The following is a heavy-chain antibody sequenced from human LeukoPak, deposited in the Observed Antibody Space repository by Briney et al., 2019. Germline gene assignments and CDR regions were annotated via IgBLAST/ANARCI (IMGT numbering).Heavy chain of an antibody. D-gene: IGHD3-10*02. V-gene: IGHV3-48*03. Sequence: GGSLRLSCAASGFTFSSYEMNWVRQAPGKGLEWVSYISSSGNTIYYADSVKGRFTISRDNAKNSLYLQMNSLRAEDTAIYYCAELGITMIGGVWGKGTTVTISS. CDR2: ISSSGNTI. CDR3: AELGITMIGGV. J-gene: IGHJ6*04. CDR1: GFTFSSYE.